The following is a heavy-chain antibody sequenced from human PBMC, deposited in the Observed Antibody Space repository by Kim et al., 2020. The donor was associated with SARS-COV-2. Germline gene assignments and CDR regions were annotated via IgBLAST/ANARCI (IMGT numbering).Heavy chain of an antibody. J-gene: IGHJ4*02. CDR3: ARGSDSSLYRAYYFDY. V-gene: IGHV4-34*01. D-gene: IGHD3-22*01. Sequence: SLKSRVTISVDTSKNQFSLKLSSVTAADTAVYYCARGSDSSLYRAYYFDYWGQGTLVTVSS.